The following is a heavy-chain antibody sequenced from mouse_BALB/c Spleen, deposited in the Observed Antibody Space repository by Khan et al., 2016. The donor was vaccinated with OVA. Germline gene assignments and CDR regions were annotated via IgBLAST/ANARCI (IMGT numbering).Heavy chain of an antibody. D-gene: IGHD3-3*01. Sequence: EVQLLETGGDLVQPGGSLKLSCAASGFTFSSYTMSWVRQTPEKRLEWVAFISKGGYSTYYPDTVKGRFTISRDNAKNTLYLQMSSLKSEDTAMYYYARPTRTEDDYVMDYWGQGTSVTVSS. CDR1: GFTFSSYT. CDR2: ISKGGYST. CDR3: ARPTRTEDDYVMDY. V-gene: IGHV5-12-2*01. J-gene: IGHJ4*01.